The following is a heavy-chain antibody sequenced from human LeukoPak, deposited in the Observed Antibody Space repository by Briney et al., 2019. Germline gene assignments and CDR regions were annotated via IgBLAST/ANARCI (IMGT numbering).Heavy chain of an antibody. D-gene: IGHD3-10*01. CDR1: GYTFTSSD. CDR2: MNPNSGNT. J-gene: IGHJ4*02. CDR3: ARGLNYYGSGSQIYDY. Sequence: ASAKVSCKASGYTFTSSDINWVRQATGQGLEWMGWMNPNSGNTGYAQKFQGRVTTTRNTSISTSYMELSSLRSEDTAVYYCARGLNYYGSGSQIYDYWGQGTLVTVSS. V-gene: IGHV1-8*01.